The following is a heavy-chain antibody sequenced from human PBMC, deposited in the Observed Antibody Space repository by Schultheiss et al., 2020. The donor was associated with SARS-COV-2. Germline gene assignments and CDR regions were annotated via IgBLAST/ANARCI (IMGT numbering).Heavy chain of an antibody. D-gene: IGHD3-9*01. CDR3: ARNSLRYFDWLLSLLDY. Sequence: GGSLRLSCAASEFSFSSFSMSWVRQTPGKGLEWVAVIWYDGSNKYYADSVKGQFTISRDNSKNTLYLQMNSLRAEDTAVYYCARNSLRYFDWLLSLLDYWGQGTLVTVSS. CDR2: IWYDGSNK. V-gene: IGHV3-33*08. J-gene: IGHJ4*02. CDR1: EFSFSSFS.